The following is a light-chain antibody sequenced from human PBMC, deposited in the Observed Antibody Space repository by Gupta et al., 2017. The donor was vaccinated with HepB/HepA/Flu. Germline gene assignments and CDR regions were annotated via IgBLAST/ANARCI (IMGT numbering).Light chain of an antibody. V-gene: IGKV1-5*03. Sequence: DIQVTQSPSTLSASVGDRVTITCRASQSISSWLAWYQQKPGKAPKFLIYNASNLESGVPSRFSGSGSGTEITLTISGLQPDDFAMYYCQQYLTFPLTFGGGTKVEIK. J-gene: IGKJ4*01. CDR1: QSISSW. CDR2: NAS. CDR3: QQYLTFPLT.